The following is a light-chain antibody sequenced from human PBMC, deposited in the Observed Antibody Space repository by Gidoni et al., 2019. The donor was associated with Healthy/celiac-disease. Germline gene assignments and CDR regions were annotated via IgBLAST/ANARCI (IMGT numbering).Light chain of an antibody. J-gene: IGKJ2*01. CDR3: QQSYTTPRT. Sequence: DIQMTQSPSSLSASVGDRVTITCRASQSISSSLNWYQQKPGKAPNLLIYAASSLQSGVPSRFSGSGSGTDFTLTISSLQPEDFATYYCQQSYTTPRTFXQXTKLEIK. CDR2: AAS. V-gene: IGKV1-39*01. CDR1: QSISSS.